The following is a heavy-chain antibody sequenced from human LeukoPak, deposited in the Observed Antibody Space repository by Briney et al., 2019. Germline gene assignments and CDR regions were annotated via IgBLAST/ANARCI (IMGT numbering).Heavy chain of an antibody. CDR2: IRYGGSNE. CDR1: GFIFSSYD. Sequence: RGSLRLSCAASGFIFSSYDMHWVRQAPGKGLEWVAFIRYGGSNECYADSVKGRFTISRDTSKNTLYLQMNSLRAEDTAVYYCAKDTRAWNDVPNWGQGTLVTVSS. J-gene: IGHJ4*02. V-gene: IGHV3-30*02. CDR3: AKDTRAWNDVPN. D-gene: IGHD1-1*01.